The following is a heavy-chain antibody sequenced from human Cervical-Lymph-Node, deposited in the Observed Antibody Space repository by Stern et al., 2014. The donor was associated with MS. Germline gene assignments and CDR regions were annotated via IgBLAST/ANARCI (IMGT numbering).Heavy chain of an antibody. CDR3: ASSSGDYTLYGMDV. V-gene: IGHV1-69*01. Sequence: QVQLVQSGAEVKKPGSSVKVSCKASGGTFSSSAIRWVRQAPGQGLEWMGGIIPIFGIANYAQNFQGRITITADESTSTAYMELSSLRSEDTAVYYCASSSGDYTLYGMDVWGQGTTVTVSS. CDR1: GGTFSSSA. CDR2: IIPIFGIA. J-gene: IGHJ6*02. D-gene: IGHD4-17*01.